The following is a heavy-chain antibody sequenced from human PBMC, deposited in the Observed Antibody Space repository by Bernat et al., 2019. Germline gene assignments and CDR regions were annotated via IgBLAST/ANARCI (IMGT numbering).Heavy chain of an antibody. CDR2: ISYDGSNK. CDR1: GFTFSSYA. J-gene: IGHJ3*02. CDR3: ARDPSPYTACAAGVDAFDI. D-gene: IGHD5-18*01. Sequence: QVQLVESGGGVVQPGRSLRLSCAASGFTFSSYAMHWVRQAPGKGLEWVAVISYDGSNKYYADSVKGRFTISRDNSKNTLYLQMNSLRAEDTAVYYCARDPSPYTACAAGVDAFDIWGLGTMVSVSS. V-gene: IGHV3-30*01.